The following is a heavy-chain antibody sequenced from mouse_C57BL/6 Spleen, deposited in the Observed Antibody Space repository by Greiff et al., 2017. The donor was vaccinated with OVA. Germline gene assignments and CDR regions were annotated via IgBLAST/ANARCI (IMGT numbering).Heavy chain of an antibody. J-gene: IGHJ4*01. V-gene: IGHV1-53*01. Sequence: QVQLKESGTELVKPGASVKLSCKASGYTFTSYWMHWVKQRPGQGLEWIGNINPSNGGTNYNEKFKSRATLTVDKSSSTAYMQLSSLTSEDTAVYYGAREGIYYDYDVLYAMDYWGQGTSVTVSS. CDR2: INPSNGGT. D-gene: IGHD2-4*01. CDR3: AREGIYYDYDVLYAMDY. CDR1: GYTFTSYW.